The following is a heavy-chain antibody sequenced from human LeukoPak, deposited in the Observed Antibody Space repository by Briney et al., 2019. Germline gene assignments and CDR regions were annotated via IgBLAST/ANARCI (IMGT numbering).Heavy chain of an antibody. Sequence: SETLSLTCAVSGYSIISGYYWGWIRQPPGKGLEWIGSIYHSGSTYYNPSLKSRVTISVDTSKNQFSLKLSSVTAADTAAYYCARLGVVPAAISIDYWGQGTLVTVSS. D-gene: IGHD2-2*02. CDR1: GYSIISGYY. V-gene: IGHV4-38-2*01. J-gene: IGHJ4*02. CDR3: ARLGVVPAAISIDY. CDR2: IYHSGST.